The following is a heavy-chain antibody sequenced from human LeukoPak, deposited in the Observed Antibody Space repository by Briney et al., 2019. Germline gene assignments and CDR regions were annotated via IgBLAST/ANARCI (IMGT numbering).Heavy chain of an antibody. CDR3: ARGLVVGGTDAFDI. Sequence: GGSLRLSCAASGFTFSSYSMNWVRQAPGKGLEWVSIIYSGGSTYYADSVKGRFTISRDNSKKMLYLQMNSLRAEDTAVYYCARGLVVGGTDAFDIWGQGTMVTVSS. J-gene: IGHJ3*02. CDR2: IYSGGST. V-gene: IGHV3-53*01. D-gene: IGHD1-26*01. CDR1: GFTFSSYS.